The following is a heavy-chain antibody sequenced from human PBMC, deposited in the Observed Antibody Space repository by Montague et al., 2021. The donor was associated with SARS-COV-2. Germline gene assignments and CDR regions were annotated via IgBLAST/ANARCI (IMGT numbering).Heavy chain of an antibody. D-gene: IGHD2-2*01. J-gene: IGHJ6*02. CDR2: THQWGGT. Sequence: SETLSLTCAVSGGSITSENWWSWVRQPPGKGLEWIAETHQWGGTNYNPSLKSRVTISVDTSKNHFTLRLSSVTAADTAVYYCANFRRTQLLFGTLYYGMDVWGQGTTVTVSS. V-gene: IGHV4-4*02. CDR1: GGSITSENW. CDR3: ANFRRTQLLFGTLYYGMDV.